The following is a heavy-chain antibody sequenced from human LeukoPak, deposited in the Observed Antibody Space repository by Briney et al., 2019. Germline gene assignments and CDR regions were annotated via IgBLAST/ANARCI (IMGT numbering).Heavy chain of an antibody. CDR2: IDPSGST. CDR3: ARDVWDYYGSSTYNQRHYYFDF. D-gene: IGHD3-22*01. V-gene: IGHV4-38-2*02. CDR1: GSSIGSFSY. J-gene: IGHJ4*02. Sequence: PSETLSLTCAVSGSSIGSFSYWAWIRQSPGKGLEWIATIDPSGSTFYNPSLRSRVTLSVGTSKIHFSFNLSSVTAADTAVYYCARDVWDYYGSSTYNQRHYYFDFWGRGTLVTVPS.